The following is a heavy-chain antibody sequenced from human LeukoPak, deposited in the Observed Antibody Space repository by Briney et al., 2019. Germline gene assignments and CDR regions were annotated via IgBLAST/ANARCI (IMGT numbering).Heavy chain of an antibody. J-gene: IGHJ4*02. CDR2: ISSSSTYI. V-gene: IGHV3-21*01. CDR1: GFTFSSYG. Sequence: GSLRLSCAASGFTFSSYGMHWVRQAPGRGLEWVSSISSSSTYIFYADSVKGRFTISRDNAKNSLYLQMNSLRAEDTAVYYCAKYSGTYRDYWGQGTLVTVSS. CDR3: AKYSGTYRDY. D-gene: IGHD1-26*01.